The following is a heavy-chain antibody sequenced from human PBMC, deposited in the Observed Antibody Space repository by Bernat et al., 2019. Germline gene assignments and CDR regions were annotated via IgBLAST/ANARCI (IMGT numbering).Heavy chain of an antibody. CDR1: GFTFSSYW. Sequence: EVQLVESGGGLVQPGGSLRLSCAGSGFTFSSYWMNWFRQAPGKGLEWVANINQDGSEKYAVDTVKGRLTISGDNAKNSVYLQMNSLRAEDTALYYCAGVDDWGQGTLVTVSS. CDR2: INQDGSEK. V-gene: IGHV3-7*04. J-gene: IGHJ4*02. CDR3: AGVDD.